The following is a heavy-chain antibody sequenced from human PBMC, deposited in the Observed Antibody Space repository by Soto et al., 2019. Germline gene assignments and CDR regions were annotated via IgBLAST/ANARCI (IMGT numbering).Heavy chain of an antibody. D-gene: IGHD6-13*01. CDR3: ARESSSLVWPSEYYYYGMDV. CDR1: GYTFSNYG. Sequence: SVKVSCKASGYTFSNYGISWVRQAPGQGLEWMGWIIPIFGTANYAQKFQGRVTITADESTSTAYMELSSLRSEDTAVYYCARESSSLVWPSEYYYYGMDVWGQGTTVTVS. J-gene: IGHJ6*02. CDR2: IIPIFGTA. V-gene: IGHV1-69*13.